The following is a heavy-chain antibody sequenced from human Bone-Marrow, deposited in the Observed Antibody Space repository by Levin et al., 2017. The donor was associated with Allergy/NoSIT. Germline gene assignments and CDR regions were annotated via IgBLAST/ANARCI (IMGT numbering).Heavy chain of an antibody. CDR2: MDANSDKT. CDR1: GYTFTSYH. Sequence: GASVKVSCRASGYTFTSYHIHWVRQATGQGLEWMGWMDANSDKTGYAQKFQGRVSMTWDTSIGTAYMELSSLTSEATAVYYCGGVRGGGAGWHPFDYWGQGSLVTVSS. V-gene: IGHV1-8*01. D-gene: IGHD6-19*01. J-gene: IGHJ4*02. CDR3: GGVRGGGAGWHPFDY.